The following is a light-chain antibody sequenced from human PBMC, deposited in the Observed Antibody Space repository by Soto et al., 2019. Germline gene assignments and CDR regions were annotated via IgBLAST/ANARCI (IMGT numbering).Light chain of an antibody. CDR1: HNIDTW. J-gene: IGKJ4*01. CDR2: KAS. V-gene: IGKV1-5*03. CDR3: QQHADYPIT. Sequence: DIQMTQSPSTLSASIGDTVTITCRASHNIDTWLAWLQQKPGKAPNLLIYKASTLEAGVPSRFSGSASGTEFTLTISSLQPDDFATYYCQQHADYPITFGGGTKVDIK.